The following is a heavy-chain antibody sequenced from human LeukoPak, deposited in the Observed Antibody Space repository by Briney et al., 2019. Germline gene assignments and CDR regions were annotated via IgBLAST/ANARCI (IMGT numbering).Heavy chain of an antibody. CDR1: SGSISSSNW. CDR3: ARAMAAAGTGFDY. CDR2: IYHSGST. Sequence: SETLSLTCAVSSGSISSSNWWSWVRQPPGKGLEWIGEIYHSGSTNYNPSLKSRVTISVDKSKNQFSLKLSSVTAADTAVYYCARAMAAAGTGFDYWGQGTLVTVSS. J-gene: IGHJ4*02. V-gene: IGHV4-4*02. D-gene: IGHD6-13*01.